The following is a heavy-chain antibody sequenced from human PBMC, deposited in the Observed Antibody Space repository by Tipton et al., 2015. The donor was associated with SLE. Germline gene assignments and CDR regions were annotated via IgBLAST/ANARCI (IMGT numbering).Heavy chain of an antibody. CDR2: IYCSGST. CDR1: GASISSYY. D-gene: IGHD3-3*01. J-gene: IGHJ4*02. V-gene: IGHV4-59*12. CDR3: AREPRSGYHDY. Sequence: TLSLTCTVSGASISSYYWSWIRQPPGKGLEWIGYIYCSGSTIHNPSLKSRVTMSVDTSKNQFSLKLSSVTAADTAVYYCAREPRSGYHDYWGQGTLVTVSS.